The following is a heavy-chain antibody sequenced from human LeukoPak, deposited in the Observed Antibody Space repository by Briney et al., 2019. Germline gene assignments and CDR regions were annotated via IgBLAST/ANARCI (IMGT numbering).Heavy chain of an antibody. V-gene: IGHV4-4*07. CDR1: GVSITTYY. Sequence: SETLSLTCSVSGVSITTYYWSWFRQPAGKGPDWIGRLYASGPTNYNPSLKSRVTMSVDTSKNQLSLNVRSVTVADTAVYFCARHTRMWGYFDSWGQGTLVAVSS. J-gene: IGHJ4*02. D-gene: IGHD1-26*01. CDR2: LYASGPT. CDR3: ARHTRMWGYFDS.